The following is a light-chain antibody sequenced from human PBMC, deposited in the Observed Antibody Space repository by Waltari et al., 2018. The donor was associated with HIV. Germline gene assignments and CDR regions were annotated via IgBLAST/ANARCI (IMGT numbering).Light chain of an antibody. J-gene: IGLJ3*02. CDR3: QAYDSTRSACV. CDR2: GYS. Sequence: QSVLRQSPSVSVAPGQRVTISCTGSRSHSRAAYEVPWYQQLPGAAPKLLIFGYSNRTSGVPDRFSGSKSGTSASLDISGLQAEHEADYYCQAYDSTRSACVFGGGTKLTVL. V-gene: IGLV1-40*01. CDR1: RSHSRAAYE.